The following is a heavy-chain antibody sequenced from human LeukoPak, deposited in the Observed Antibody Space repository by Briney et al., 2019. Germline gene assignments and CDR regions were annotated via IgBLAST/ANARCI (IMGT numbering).Heavy chain of an antibody. J-gene: IGHJ4*02. CDR3: AKSFGPHSSSDLFDY. D-gene: IGHD6-6*01. CDR2: ISYDGTNK. CDR1: GFTFSSYG. V-gene: IGHV3-30*18. Sequence: PGGSLRLSCAASGFTFSSYGMHWVRQAPGKGLEWVTVISYDGTNKYYADSVRGRFTISRDNSRNTLFLQMNSLRAEDTAVYYCAKSFGPHSSSDLFDYWGQGTLVTVSS.